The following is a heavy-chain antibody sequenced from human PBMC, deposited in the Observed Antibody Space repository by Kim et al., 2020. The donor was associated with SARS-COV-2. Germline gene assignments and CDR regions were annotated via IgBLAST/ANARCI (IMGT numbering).Heavy chain of an antibody. V-gene: IGHV1-3*01. CDR2: INAGNGNT. CDR1: GYTFTSYA. D-gene: IGHD3-9*01. J-gene: IGHJ6*02. CDR3: ARGPDYDSRRGLYYYYYGMDV. Sequence: ASVKVSCKASGYTFTSYAMHWVRQAPGQRLEWMGWINAGNGNTKYSQKFQGRVTITRDTSASTAYMELSSLRSEDTAVYYCARGPDYDSRRGLYYYYYGMDVWGQGTTVTVSS.